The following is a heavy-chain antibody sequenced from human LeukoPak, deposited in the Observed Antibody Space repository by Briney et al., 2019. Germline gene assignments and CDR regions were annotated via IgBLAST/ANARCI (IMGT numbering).Heavy chain of an antibody. J-gene: IGHJ4*02. CDR2: IIPIFGTA. V-gene: IGHV1-69*13. Sequence: ASVKVSCKTSGYTFTNYYIHWVRQAPGQGLEWMGGIIPIFGTANYAQKFQGRVTITADESTSTAYMELSSLRSEDTAVYYCARAARYSSGWCPFDYWGQGTLVTVSS. CDR1: GYTFTNYY. CDR3: ARAARYSSGWCPFDY. D-gene: IGHD6-19*01.